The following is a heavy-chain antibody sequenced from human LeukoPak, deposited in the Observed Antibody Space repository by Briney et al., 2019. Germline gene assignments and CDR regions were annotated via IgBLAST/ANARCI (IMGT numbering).Heavy chain of an antibody. D-gene: IGHD3-10*01. CDR3: ARDRLLRGPHTSFDY. V-gene: IGHV3-30*04. CDR2: ISFDGSNK. CDR1: GFSFSDYS. J-gene: IGHJ4*02. Sequence: PGGSLRLSCAASGFSFSDYSMHWIRQAPGKGLEWVSLISFDGSNKYYIDSVKGRFTSSRDNSKNTLYLQMNSLRTEDTAIYYCARDRLLRGPHTSFDYWGQGTLVTVSS.